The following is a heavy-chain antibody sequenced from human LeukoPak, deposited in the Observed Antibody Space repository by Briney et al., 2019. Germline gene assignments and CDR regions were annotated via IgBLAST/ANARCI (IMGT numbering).Heavy chain of an antibody. V-gene: IGHV3-30*02. Sequence: GGSLRLSCAASGFTFSSYGMHWDRQAPGKGLEWVAFIRYDGSNKYYADSVKGRFTISRDNSKNTLYLQMNSLRAEDTAVYYCASFGVVIFDYWGQGTLVTVSS. CDR2: IRYDGSNK. J-gene: IGHJ4*02. D-gene: IGHD3-3*01. CDR3: ASFGVVIFDY. CDR1: GFTFSSYG.